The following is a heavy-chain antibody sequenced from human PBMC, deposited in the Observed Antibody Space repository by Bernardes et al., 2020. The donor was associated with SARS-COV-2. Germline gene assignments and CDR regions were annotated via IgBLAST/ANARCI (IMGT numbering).Heavy chain of an antibody. D-gene: IGHD3-10*01. CDR2: IYYSGST. CDR1: GGSISSGGYY. J-gene: IGHJ4*02. CDR3: VRDLRGSLDY. V-gene: IGHV4-31*03. Sequence: SETLSLTCTVSGGSISSGGYYWSWIRQHPGKGLEWIGYIYYSGSTYYNPSLKSRVTISVDTSKNQFSLKLSSVTAADTAVYYCVRDLRGSLDYWGQGLLVTVSS.